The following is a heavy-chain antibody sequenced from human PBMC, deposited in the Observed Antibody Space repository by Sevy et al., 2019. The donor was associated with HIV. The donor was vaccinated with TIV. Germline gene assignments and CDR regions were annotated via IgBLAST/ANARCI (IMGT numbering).Heavy chain of an antibody. J-gene: IGHJ4*02. Sequence: ASVKVSCKASGYTFTGYYMRWVRQAPGQGLEWMGWINPNSGGTNYAQKFQGRVTMTRDTSISTAYMELSRLRSDDTAVYYCARPKSSGWYTSSFDYWGQGTLVTVSS. D-gene: IGHD6-19*01. CDR1: GYTFTGYY. CDR2: INPNSGGT. CDR3: ARPKSSGWYTSSFDY. V-gene: IGHV1-2*02.